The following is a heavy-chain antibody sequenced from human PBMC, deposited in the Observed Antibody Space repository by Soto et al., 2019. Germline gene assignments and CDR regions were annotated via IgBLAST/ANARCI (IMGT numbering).Heavy chain of an antibody. CDR2: INPSGGSR. V-gene: IGHV1-46*01. CDR3: ARGYYDSSAYSYFDY. CDR1: GYTFTSDG. J-gene: IGHJ4*02. Sequence: ASVKVSCKASGYTFTSDGISWVRQAPGQGLEWMGTINPSGGSRSYAQKFQGRVTMTRDTSTRTVYMELSSLRSEDTAVYYCARGYYDSSAYSYFDYWGQGTLVTVSS. D-gene: IGHD3-22*01.